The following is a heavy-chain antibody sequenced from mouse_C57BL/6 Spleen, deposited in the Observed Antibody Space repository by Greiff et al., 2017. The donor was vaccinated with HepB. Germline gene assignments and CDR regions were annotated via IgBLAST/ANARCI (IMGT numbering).Heavy chain of an antibody. CDR1: GYTFTSYG. CDR3: ARWGNSNYEGPLDY. V-gene: IGHV1-81*01. D-gene: IGHD2-5*01. Sequence: VQLVESGAELARPGASVKLSCKASGYTFTSYGISWVKQRTGQGLEWIGEIYPRSGNTYYNEKFKGKATLTADKSSSTAYMELRSLTSEDSAVYFCARWGNSNYEGPLDYWGQGTTLTVSS. CDR2: IYPRSGNT. J-gene: IGHJ2*01.